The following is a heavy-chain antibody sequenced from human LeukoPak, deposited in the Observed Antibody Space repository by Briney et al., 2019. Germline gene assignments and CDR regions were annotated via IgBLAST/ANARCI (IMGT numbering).Heavy chain of an antibody. CDR3: VRVPQRVPHNWFDP. Sequence: ASVKVSCKASGGTFSSYAISWVRQATGQGLVWMGWMNPHSGSVGYAQKFQGRVILTWDTSISTAYMELSSLTSDDTAVYYCVRVPQRVPHNWFDPWGQGTLVTVSS. J-gene: IGHJ5*02. CDR1: GGTFSSYA. D-gene: IGHD1-1*01. V-gene: IGHV1-8*02. CDR2: MNPHSGSV.